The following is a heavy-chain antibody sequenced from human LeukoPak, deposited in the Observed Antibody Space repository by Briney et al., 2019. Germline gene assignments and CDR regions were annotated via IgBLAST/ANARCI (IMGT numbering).Heavy chain of an antibody. D-gene: IGHD3-10*01. CDR2: IYHTGST. J-gene: IGHJ4*02. V-gene: IGHV4-31*03. CDR3: ARVIGPGSSIDY. Sequence: SQTLSLTCTVSGTSISSGGYYWSWIRQHPGKGLECIAYIYHTGSTYYNPSLKSRVIISVDTSQTQFSLTLSSVTAADTAAYYCARVIGPGSSIDYWGQGTQVTVSS. CDR1: GTSISSGGYY.